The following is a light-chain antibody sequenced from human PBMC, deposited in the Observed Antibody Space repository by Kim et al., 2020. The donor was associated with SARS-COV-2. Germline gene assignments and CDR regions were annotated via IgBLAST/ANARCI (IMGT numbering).Light chain of an antibody. CDR1: ENIGTW. CDR3: QHYSRFPYT. CDR2: LAS. J-gene: IGKJ2*01. V-gene: IGKV1-5*03. Sequence: SASVGDRVTITCRASENIGTWLAWYQQKPGRAPSLLIYLASTLESGVPSRFSGTGSGTEFSLSITSLQPDDFATYYCQHYSRFPYTFGQGTKLEIQ.